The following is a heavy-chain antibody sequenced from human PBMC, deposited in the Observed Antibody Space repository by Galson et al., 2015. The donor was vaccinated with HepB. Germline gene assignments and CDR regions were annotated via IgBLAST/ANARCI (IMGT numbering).Heavy chain of an antibody. CDR2: IIPILGIA. CDR3: ARDVAGIAVAGPGEGWFDP. J-gene: IGHJ5*02. D-gene: IGHD6-19*01. Sequence: SVKVSCKASGGTFSSYAISWVRQAPGQGLEWMGRIIPILGIANYAQKFQGRVTITADKSTSTAYMELSSLRSEDTAVYYCARDVAGIAVAGPGEGWFDPWGQGTLVTVSS. CDR1: GGTFSSYA. V-gene: IGHV1-69*04.